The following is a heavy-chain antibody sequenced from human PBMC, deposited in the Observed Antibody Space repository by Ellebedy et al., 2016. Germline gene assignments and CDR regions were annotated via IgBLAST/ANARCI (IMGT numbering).Heavy chain of an antibody. J-gene: IGHJ6*02. V-gene: IGHV1-58*02. D-gene: IGHD3-22*01. CDR3: AASEVVLDQYYYYYYGMDV. CDR1: GFTFTSSA. CDR2: IVVGSGNT. Sequence: SVKVSCXASGFTFTSSAMQWVRQARGQRLEWIGWIVVGSGNTNYAQKFQERVTITRDMSTSTAYMELSSLRSEDTAVYYCAASEVVLDQYYYYYYGMDVWGQGTTVTVSS.